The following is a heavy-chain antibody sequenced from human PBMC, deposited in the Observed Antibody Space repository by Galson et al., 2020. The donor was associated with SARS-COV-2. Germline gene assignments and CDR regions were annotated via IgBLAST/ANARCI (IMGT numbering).Heavy chain of an antibody. CDR1: GGSISSSSYY. Sequence: KISETLSLTCTVSGGSISSSSYYWGWIRQPPGKGLEWIGSIYYSGSTYYNPSLKSRVTISVDTSKNQFSLKLSSVTAADTAVYYCARLLDCSGGSCPHNWFDPWGQGTLVTVSS. CDR2: IYYSGST. V-gene: IGHV4-39*01. CDR3: ARLLDCSGGSCPHNWFDP. D-gene: IGHD2-15*01. J-gene: IGHJ5*02.